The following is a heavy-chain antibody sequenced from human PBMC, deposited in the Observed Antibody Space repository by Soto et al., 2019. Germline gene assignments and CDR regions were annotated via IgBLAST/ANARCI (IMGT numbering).Heavy chain of an antibody. D-gene: IGHD6-6*01. Sequence: GESLKISCKGSGYSFTSYWIGWVRQMPGKGLEWMGIIYPGDSDTRYSPSFQGQVTISADKSISTAYLQWSSLKASDTAMYYCARLRIAARLARNWFDPWGQGTLVTVSS. J-gene: IGHJ5*02. CDR2: IYPGDSDT. V-gene: IGHV5-51*01. CDR3: ARLRIAARLARNWFDP. CDR1: GYSFTSYW.